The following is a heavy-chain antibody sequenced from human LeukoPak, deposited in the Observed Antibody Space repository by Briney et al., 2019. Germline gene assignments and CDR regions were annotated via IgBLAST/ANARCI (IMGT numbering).Heavy chain of an antibody. J-gene: IGHJ3*02. CDR1: GGSISGLY. CDR2: IYYSGTT. V-gene: IGHV4-59*08. D-gene: IGHD2-8*02. CDR3: ARHVMRNHPGGSSYTHAFDT. Sequence: SETLSLTCTVSGGSISGLYWSWIRQPPGKGLEWIGFIYYSGTTYYNPSLKSRVTILIDTSSNQFSLRLRSVTPADTSVYYCARHVMRNHPGGSSYTHAFDTWGNGTRVTVSS.